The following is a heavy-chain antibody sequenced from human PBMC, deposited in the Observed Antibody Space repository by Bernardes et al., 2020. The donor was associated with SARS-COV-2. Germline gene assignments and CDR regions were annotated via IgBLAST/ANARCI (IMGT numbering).Heavy chain of an antibody. CDR2: ISGNGGHT. V-gene: IGHV3-23*01. CDR1: GFTFNTYA. CDR3: AKEAYSGYLETYYFYYGMDV. Sequence: GGSLRLSCAASGFTFNTYALTWVRQAPGKGLECVPGISGNGGHTSYADSVRGRFTISRDNSKNTLYLQMNSLRAEDTAIYYCAKEAYSGYLETYYFYYGMDVWGQGTTVTVSS. D-gene: IGHD5-12*01. J-gene: IGHJ6*02.